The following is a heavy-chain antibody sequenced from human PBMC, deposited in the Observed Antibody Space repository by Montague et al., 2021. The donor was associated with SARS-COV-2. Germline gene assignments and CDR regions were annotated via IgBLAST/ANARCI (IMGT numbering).Heavy chain of an antibody. Sequence: SLILSCAASGFTFSNSAMNLFRQAPVKGLEWVSGSSGSDGGTHYSDSVNVRFTISRDNSKNVLYLQMNSLRAEDAALYYCAKDSYYYGLGYGMDVWGQGTTVTVSS. V-gene: IGHV3-23*01. CDR2: SSGSDGGT. D-gene: IGHD3-10*01. CDR1: GFTFSNSA. J-gene: IGHJ6*02. CDR3: AKDSYYYGLGYGMDV.